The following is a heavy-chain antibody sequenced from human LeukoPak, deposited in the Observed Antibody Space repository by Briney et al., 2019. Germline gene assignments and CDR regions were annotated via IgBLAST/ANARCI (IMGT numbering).Heavy chain of an antibody. CDR1: GYIFTSYG. V-gene: IGHV1-8*01. J-gene: IGHJ3*02. CDR2: MNPNSGNR. D-gene: IGHD4-23*01. CDR3: ARRLGLRWDLQAFDI. Sequence: ASAKVSCKASGYIFTSYGISWVRQAPGQGLEWMGWMNPNSGNRGYAQKSQGRVTITRNTSISTAYMELSSLRSEDTAVYYCARRLGLRWDLQAFDIWGQGTMVIVSS.